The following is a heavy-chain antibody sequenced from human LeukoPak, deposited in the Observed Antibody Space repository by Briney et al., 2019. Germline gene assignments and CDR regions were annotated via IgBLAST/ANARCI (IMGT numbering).Heavy chain of an antibody. CDR3: ARASRAAAGRDYYYYYGMDV. D-gene: IGHD6-13*01. CDR2: IYYSGSI. Sequence: PSETLSLTCTVSGGSISSYYWSWLRQPPGKGLEWIGYIYYSGSINYNPSLKSRVTISVDTSKNQFSLKLSSVTAADTAVYYCARASRAAAGRDYYYYYGMDVWGQGTTVTVSS. J-gene: IGHJ6*02. V-gene: IGHV4-59*01. CDR1: GGSISSYY.